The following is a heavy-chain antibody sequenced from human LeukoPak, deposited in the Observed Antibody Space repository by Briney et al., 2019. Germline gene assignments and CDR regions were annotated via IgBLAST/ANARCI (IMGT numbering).Heavy chain of an antibody. V-gene: IGHV1-69*04. Sequence: SVKVSCEASGGTFSSYAISWVRQAPGQGLEWMGRIIPILGIANYAQKFQGRVTITADKSTSTAYMELSSLRSEDTAVYYCARDSSGYYSDYWGQGTLVTVSS. CDR2: IIPILGIA. J-gene: IGHJ4*02. CDR1: GGTFSSYA. D-gene: IGHD3-22*01. CDR3: ARDSSGYYSDY.